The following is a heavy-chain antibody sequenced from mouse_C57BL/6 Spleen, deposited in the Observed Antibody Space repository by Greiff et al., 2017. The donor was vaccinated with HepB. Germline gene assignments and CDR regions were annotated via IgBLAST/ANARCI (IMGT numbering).Heavy chain of an antibody. CDR2: IDPENGDT. J-gene: IGHJ2*01. V-gene: IGHV14-4*01. CDR3: TKGLYGNYFDY. Sequence: VHVKQSGAELVRPGASVKLSCTASGFNIKDDYMHWVKQRPEQGLEWIGWIDPENGDTEYASKFQGKATITADTSSNTAYLQLSSLTSGDTAVYYCTKGLYGNYFDYWGQSTTLTVSS. D-gene: IGHD2-1*01. CDR1: GFNIKDDY.